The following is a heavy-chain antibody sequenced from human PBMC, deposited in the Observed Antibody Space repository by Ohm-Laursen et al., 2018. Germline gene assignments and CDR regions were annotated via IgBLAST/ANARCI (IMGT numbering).Heavy chain of an antibody. J-gene: IGHJ6*02. CDR1: GFTFSDYY. CDR3: ARDAAARPQVDYYYGMDV. D-gene: IGHD6-6*01. CDR2: TSSSGSTI. Sequence: SLRLSCTASGFTFSDYYMSWVRQAPGKGLEWVSYTSSSGSTIYYADSVKGRFTISRDNAKNSLYLQMNSLRAEDTAVYYWARDAAARPQVDYYYGMDVWGQGTTVTVSS. V-gene: IGHV3-11*01.